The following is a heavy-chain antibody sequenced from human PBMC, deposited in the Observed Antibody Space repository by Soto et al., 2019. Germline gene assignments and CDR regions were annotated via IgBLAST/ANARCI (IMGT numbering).Heavy chain of an antibody. CDR3: ARGLGNLNSFRYYYYMDV. J-gene: IGHJ6*03. V-gene: IGHV3-21*01. CDR2: ISSSSSYI. D-gene: IGHD3-3*02. CDR1: GFTFSSYS. Sequence: GGSLRLSCAASGFTFSSYSMNWVRQAPGKGLEWVSSISSSSSYIYYADSVKGRFTISRDNAKNLLFLQMNSLRAEDTAVYYCARGLGNLNSFRYYYYMDVWGKGTTVTVSS.